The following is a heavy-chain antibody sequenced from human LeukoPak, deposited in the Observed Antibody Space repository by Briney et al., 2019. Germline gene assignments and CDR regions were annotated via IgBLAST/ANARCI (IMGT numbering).Heavy chain of an antibody. Sequence: PSETLSLSCTVSGGSFSIHHWGWIRQSPGRGLEWIGYIYDTVGIKDNPSLKSRISLSADTSKNQLSLSLRSATAADTAVYYYVTIKRGNIFGYFDFWGQGILVTVAS. J-gene: IGHJ4*02. CDR1: GGSFSIHH. V-gene: IGHV4-59*11. CDR2: IYDTVGI. D-gene: IGHD5-18*01. CDR3: VTIKRGNIFGYFDF.